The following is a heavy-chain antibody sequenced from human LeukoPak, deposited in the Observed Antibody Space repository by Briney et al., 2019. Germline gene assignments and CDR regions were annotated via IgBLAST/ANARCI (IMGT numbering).Heavy chain of an antibody. CDR3: ARTYHGYGMDV. CDR1: GFTFSNHW. J-gene: IGHJ6*02. V-gene: IGHV3-74*01. CDR2: INSDGSST. Sequence: GGSLRLSCAASGFTFSNHWMHWVRQAPGKGLVWVSLINSDGSSTNYADSVQGRFTISRDNTKKTLYLQMNSLRAEDTAVYYCARTYHGYGMDVWGQGTTVTVSS. D-gene: IGHD2-2*01.